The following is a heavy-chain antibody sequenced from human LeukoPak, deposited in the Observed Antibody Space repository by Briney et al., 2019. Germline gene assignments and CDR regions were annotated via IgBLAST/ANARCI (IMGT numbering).Heavy chain of an antibody. J-gene: IGHJ4*02. CDR1: GGSISSYY. V-gene: IGHV4-59*01. D-gene: IGHD6-19*01. CDR3: ARAPGYSSGPDY. Sequence: SETLSLTCTVSGGSISSYYWSWIRQPPGKGLEWIGYIYYSGSTNYNPSLKSRVTISVDTSKNQLSLKLSSVTAADTAVYYCARAPGYSSGPDYWGQGTLVTVSS. CDR2: IYYSGST.